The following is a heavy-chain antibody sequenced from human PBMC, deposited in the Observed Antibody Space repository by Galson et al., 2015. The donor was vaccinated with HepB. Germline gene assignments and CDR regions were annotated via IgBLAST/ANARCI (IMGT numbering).Heavy chain of an antibody. J-gene: IGHJ4*02. Sequence: SLRLSCAASGFSFSNYAVQWVRQPPGKGLEWVALISYDVNNKYYADTVKGRFTISRDNSKNTLYLQMNSLRAEDTAVYSCATANSGWSADYWGQGTLVTVSS. CDR2: ISYDVNNK. CDR1: GFSFSNYA. D-gene: IGHD6-19*01. V-gene: IGHV3-30-3*01. CDR3: ATANSGWSADY.